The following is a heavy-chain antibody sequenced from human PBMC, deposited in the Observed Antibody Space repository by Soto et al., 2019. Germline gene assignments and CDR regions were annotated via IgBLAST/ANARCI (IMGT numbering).Heavy chain of an antibody. CDR1: GGTFSSYA. D-gene: IGHD6-13*01. CDR3: ARDLEGIAAAGPFDY. V-gene: IGHV1-69*01. J-gene: IGHJ4*02. Sequence: QVQLVQSGAEVKKPGSSVKVSCKASGGTFSSYAISWVRQAPGQGLEWMGGMIPIFGTANYAQKFQGRVTITADESTSTAYKELSSLRSEDTAVYYCARDLEGIAAAGPFDYWGQGTLVTVSS. CDR2: MIPIFGTA.